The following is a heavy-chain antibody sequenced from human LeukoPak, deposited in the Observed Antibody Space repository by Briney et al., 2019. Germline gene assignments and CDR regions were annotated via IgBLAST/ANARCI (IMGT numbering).Heavy chain of an antibody. Sequence: GSLRLSCVASGFTFSISWVTWVRQAPGKGLEWVANMDKHGNKKYYVDSVKGRFAISRDYASNSVFLQMDRLRAEGTSVYSCERDAGWGYYDLWGQGTPVTVSS. J-gene: IGHJ4*02. D-gene: IGHD1-26*01. CDR1: GFTFSISW. CDR2: MDKHGNKK. CDR3: ERDAGWGYYDL. V-gene: IGHV3-7*01.